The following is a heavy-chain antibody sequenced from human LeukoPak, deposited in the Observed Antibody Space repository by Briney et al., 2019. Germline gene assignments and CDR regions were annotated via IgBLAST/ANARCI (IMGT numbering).Heavy chain of an antibody. V-gene: IGHV3-48*03. D-gene: IGHD4/OR15-4a*01. CDR1: GFTFSSYE. J-gene: IGHJ4*02. CDR2: ISSSGSTI. Sequence: GGSLRLSCAASGFTFSSYEMNWVRQAPGKGLEWVSYISSSGSTIYYADSVKGRFTISRDNSKNTLYLQMNSLGAEDAAVYYCARRAGAYSHPYDYWGQGTLVTVSS. CDR3: ARRAGAYSHPYDY.